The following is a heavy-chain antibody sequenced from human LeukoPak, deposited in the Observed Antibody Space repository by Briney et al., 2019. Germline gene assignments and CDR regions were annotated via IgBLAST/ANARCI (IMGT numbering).Heavy chain of an antibody. D-gene: IGHD3-22*01. CDR2: IYYSGST. Sequence: PSETLSLTCTVTGGSIISYSWSWIGQPPGRGLEWIGYIYYSGSTNYNPSLKSGVPIPVHTSKNQFSVKLSTVKAANTAVYYCARGECYYESSGANWFDPWGQGTLVAVSS. J-gene: IGHJ5*02. CDR3: ARGECYYESSGANWFDP. CDR1: GGSIISYS. V-gene: IGHV4-59*12.